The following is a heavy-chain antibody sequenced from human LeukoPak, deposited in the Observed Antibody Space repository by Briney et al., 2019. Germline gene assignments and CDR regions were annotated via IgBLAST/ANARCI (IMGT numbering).Heavy chain of an antibody. CDR2: INSDGRST. CDR1: GFTFSSHW. J-gene: IGHJ4*02. D-gene: IGHD1-26*01. CDR3: MYSGNYRFDY. Sequence: GGSLRLSCAASGFTFSSHWMHWVRQAPGKGLVWVSRINSDGRSTSYADSVKGRFTISRDNAKNTLYLQMNSLRVEDTAVYYCMYSGNYRFDYWGQGNLVTVS. V-gene: IGHV3-74*01.